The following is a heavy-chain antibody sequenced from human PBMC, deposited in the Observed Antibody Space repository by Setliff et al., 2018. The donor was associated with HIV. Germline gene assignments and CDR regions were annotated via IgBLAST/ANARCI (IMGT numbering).Heavy chain of an antibody. V-gene: IGHV4-4*07. CDR1: GSSISSYYY. CDR3: ARGVFSGYDKGIDY. D-gene: IGHD5-12*01. Sequence: KASETLSLTCTVSGSSISSYYYWSWIRQPAGKGLEWIGRIYTSGSTKYNPSLKSRVTMSVDTSTNQFSLKLSSVTAADTAVYYCARGVFSGYDKGIDYWGQGTLVTVSS. J-gene: IGHJ4*02. CDR2: IYTSGST.